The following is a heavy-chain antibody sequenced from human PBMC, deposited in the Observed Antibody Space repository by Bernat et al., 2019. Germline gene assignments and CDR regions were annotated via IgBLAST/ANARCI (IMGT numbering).Heavy chain of an antibody. J-gene: IGHJ3*02. CDR3: ARLYSSPNDAFDI. D-gene: IGHD6-13*01. Sequence: EVQLVESGGGLVQPGGSLRLSCAASGFTVSSNYMSWVRQAPGKGLEWVSVIYSGGSTYYADSVKGRFTISRHESKNTLYLQMNSLRAEDTAVYYCARLYSSPNDAFDIWGQGTMVTVSS. CDR2: IYSGGST. CDR1: GFTVSSNY. V-gene: IGHV3-53*04.